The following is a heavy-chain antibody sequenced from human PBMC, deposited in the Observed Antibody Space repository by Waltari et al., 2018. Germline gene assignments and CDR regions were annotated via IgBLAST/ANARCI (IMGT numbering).Heavy chain of an antibody. CDR2: IYYSGST. CDR3: ARSLPDYSNYQLYYYYGMDV. D-gene: IGHD4-4*01. J-gene: IGHJ6*02. CDR1: GGSISSYY. V-gene: IGHV4-59*01. Sequence: QVQLQESGPGLVKPSETLSLTCTVSGGSISSYYWSWIRQPPGKGLEWIGYIYYSGSTHYNPSLKSRVTISVDPSKNQFSLKLSSVTAADTAVYYCARSLPDYSNYQLYYYYGMDVWGQGTTVTVSS.